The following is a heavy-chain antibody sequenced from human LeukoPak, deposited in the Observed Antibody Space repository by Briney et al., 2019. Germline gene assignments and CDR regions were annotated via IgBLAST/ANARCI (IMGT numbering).Heavy chain of an antibody. J-gene: IGHJ6*02. D-gene: IGHD2-15*01. CDR1: GGSISSNIYY. CDR2: IYFIGTT. Sequence: SETLSLTCTVSGGSISSNIYYWAWIRQPPGKGLEWIGSIYFIGTTYYNPSLKSRVTISVDTSKNQFSLDLSSVTAADTAVYFCARLSCTTSSCSHGGFYYYGLDVWGQGTTVTVSS. V-gene: IGHV4-39*01. CDR3: ARLSCTTSSCSHGGFYYYGLDV.